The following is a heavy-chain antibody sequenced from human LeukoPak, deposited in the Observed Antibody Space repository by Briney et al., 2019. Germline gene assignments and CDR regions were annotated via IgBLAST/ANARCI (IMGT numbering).Heavy chain of an antibody. J-gene: IGHJ4*02. CDR3: ASLEWLPYYFDY. D-gene: IGHD3-3*01. Sequence: PSETLSLTCAVYGGSFSGYYWSWIRQPPGKGLEWIGEINHSGSTNYNPSLKSRLTISVDTSKNQSSLKLSSVTAADTAVYYCASLEWLPYYFDYWGQGTLVTVSS. CDR2: INHSGST. V-gene: IGHV4-34*01. CDR1: GGSFSGYY.